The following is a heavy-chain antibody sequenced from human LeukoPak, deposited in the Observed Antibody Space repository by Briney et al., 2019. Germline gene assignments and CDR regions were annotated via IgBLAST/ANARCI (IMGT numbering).Heavy chain of an antibody. V-gene: IGHV4-34*01. CDR3: ASVKGSSGYYSDTYYYFDY. J-gene: IGHJ4*02. Sequence: PSETLSLTCAVYGGSFSGYYWSWIRQPPGKGLEWIGEINHSGSTNYNPSLKSRVTISVDTSKNQFSLKLSSVTAADTAVYYCASVKGSSGYYSDTYYYFDYRGQGTLVTVSS. D-gene: IGHD3-22*01. CDR1: GGSFSGYY. CDR2: INHSGST.